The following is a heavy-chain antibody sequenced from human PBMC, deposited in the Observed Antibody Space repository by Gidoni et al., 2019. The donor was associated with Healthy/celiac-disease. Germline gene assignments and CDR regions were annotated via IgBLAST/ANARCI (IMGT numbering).Heavy chain of an antibody. J-gene: IGHJ4*02. V-gene: IGHV3-33*01. D-gene: IGHD3-3*01. CDR2: IWYDGSNK. Sequence: QVQLVESGGGVVQPGRSLRLSCAASGFTFSSYGMHWVRRAPGKGLEWVAVIWYDGSNKYYADSVKGRFTISRNNSKNTLYLQMNSLRAEDTAVYYCARDSREYYDFWSGYFNGNYYFDYWGQATLVTVSS. CDR3: ARDSREYYDFWSGYFNGNYYFDY. CDR1: GFTFSSYG.